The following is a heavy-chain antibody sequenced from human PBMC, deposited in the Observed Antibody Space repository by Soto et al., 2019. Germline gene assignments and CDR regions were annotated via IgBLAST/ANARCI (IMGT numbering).Heavy chain of an antibody. J-gene: IGHJ6*02. CDR2: IYYSGGT. D-gene: IGHD3-3*01. Sequence: PSETLSLTCTVSGGSISSYYWSWIRQPPGKGLEWIGYIYYSGGTNYNPSLKSRVTISVDTSKNQFSLKLSSVTAADTAVYYCARGAYYDFWSGYFGMDVWGQGTTVTVS. V-gene: IGHV4-59*01. CDR1: GGSISSYY. CDR3: ARGAYYDFWSGYFGMDV.